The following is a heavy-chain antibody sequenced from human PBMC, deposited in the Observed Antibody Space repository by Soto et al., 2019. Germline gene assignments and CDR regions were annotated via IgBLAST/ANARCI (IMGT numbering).Heavy chain of an antibody. D-gene: IGHD2-21*02. Sequence: QVPLVESGGGVVQPGRSLRVSCAASGFTFSNYGMHWVRQAAGKGLEWVAVIWYDGSNKYHADSVKGRFTISRDNSKNTLYLQMNSLRAEDTAVYYCARIMCGGDCYDFDYWGQGTLVTVSS. CDR3: ARIMCGGDCYDFDY. CDR2: IWYDGSNK. V-gene: IGHV3-33*01. J-gene: IGHJ4*02. CDR1: GFTFSNYG.